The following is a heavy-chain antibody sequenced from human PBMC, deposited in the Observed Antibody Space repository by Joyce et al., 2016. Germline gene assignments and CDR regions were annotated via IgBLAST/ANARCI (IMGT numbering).Heavy chain of an antibody. CDR1: GDSVSNKNYY. Sequence: QLHLLESGPGLLKPSETLSLTCTVSGDSVSNKNYYWGWIRQPPGRGLEWIGSLNYSGSTYYNPPLKSRVTISVDTSNNQFSLSLTSVFAADTAVYFCARHYYDSSGDAFDIWGPGTTVTVSS. J-gene: IGHJ3*02. V-gene: IGHV4-39*01. CDR3: ARHYYDSSGDAFDI. CDR2: LNYSGST. D-gene: IGHD3-22*01.